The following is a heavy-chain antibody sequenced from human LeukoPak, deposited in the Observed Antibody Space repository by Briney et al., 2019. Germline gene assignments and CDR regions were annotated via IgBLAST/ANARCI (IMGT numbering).Heavy chain of an antibody. CDR3: SRAPSGYEYYYYMDV. CDR2: IILIFGTA. Sequence: GPSVKFSCKASGRTFSSYAVSWVRQAPAQGLEGMGGIILIFGTANYAQNFEGRVTINADESERTAYVELSRLRSEDTAVYYCSRAPSGYEYYYYMDVWGKGTTVTVSS. V-gene: IGHV1-69*01. CDR1: GRTFSSYA. D-gene: IGHD5-12*01. J-gene: IGHJ6*03.